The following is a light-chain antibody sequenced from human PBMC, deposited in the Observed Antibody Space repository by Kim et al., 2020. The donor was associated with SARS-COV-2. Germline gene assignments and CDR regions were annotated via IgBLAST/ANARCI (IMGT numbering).Light chain of an antibody. CDR2: EVT. Sequence: QSALTQPPSASGSPGQSVTISCTGTSSDVGAYNHVSWYQQHPGKAPRLMIYEVTKRPSGVPDRFSGSKSGNTASLTVSGLQAEDEADYYCSSYARSNTLLFGGGTQLTVL. V-gene: IGLV2-8*01. CDR3: SSYARSNTLL. J-gene: IGLJ3*02. CDR1: SSDVGAYNH.